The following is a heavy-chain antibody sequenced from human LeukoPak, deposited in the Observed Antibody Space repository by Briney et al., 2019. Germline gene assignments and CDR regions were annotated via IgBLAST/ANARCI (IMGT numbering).Heavy chain of an antibody. Sequence: PETLSLTCTVSGGSISSYYWSWIRQPAGKGLEWIGRIYTSGSTNYNPSLKSRVTISVDKSKNQFSLKLSSVTAADTAVYYCARDSPSIALDYWGQGTLVTVSS. V-gene: IGHV4-4*07. CDR3: ARDSPSIALDY. CDR1: GGSISSYY. CDR2: IYTSGST. J-gene: IGHJ4*02. D-gene: IGHD2-15*01.